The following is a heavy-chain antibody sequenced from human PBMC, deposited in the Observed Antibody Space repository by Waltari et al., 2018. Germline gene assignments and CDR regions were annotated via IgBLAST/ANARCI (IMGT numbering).Heavy chain of an antibody. V-gene: IGHV1-8*01. CDR2: MNPNRGTT. CDR3: SGGPNWGFDY. CDR1: GYTFTNYD. D-gene: IGHD7-27*01. Sequence: QVQLVQSGAEVKKPGASVRVSCKVSGYTFTNYDINWVRQVPGQGLEWMGWMNPNRGTTGYALKFQGRVTFTRSTSINTAYLDLSSLRSEDTAVYYCSGGPNWGFDYWGQGTLVTVSS. J-gene: IGHJ4*02.